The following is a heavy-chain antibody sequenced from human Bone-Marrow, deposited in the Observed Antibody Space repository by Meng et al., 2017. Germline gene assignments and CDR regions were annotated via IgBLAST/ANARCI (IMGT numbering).Heavy chain of an antibody. CDR3: AKGLLFGDTGFVWYFDL. CDR2: ISWDGGST. V-gene: IGHV3-43D*03. CDR1: GFTFDDYA. D-gene: IGHD2-21*02. Sequence: GESLKISCAASGFTFDDYAMHWVRQAPGKGLEWVSLISWDGGSTYYADSVKGRFTISRDNAKNSLYLQMNSLRAEDTALYYCAKGLLFGDTGFVWYFDLWGRGTLVTVSS. J-gene: IGHJ2*01.